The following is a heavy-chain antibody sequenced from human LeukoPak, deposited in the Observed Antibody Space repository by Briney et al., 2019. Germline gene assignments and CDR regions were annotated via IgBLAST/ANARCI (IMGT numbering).Heavy chain of an antibody. D-gene: IGHD3-22*01. CDR1: GDTFTSYY. CDR3: ARDPYYYDSSGYYLDY. Sequence: GASVKVSCKASGDTFTSYYMHWVRQAPGQGLEWMGIINPSGGSTSYAQKFQGRVTMTRDTSTSTVYMELSSLRSEDTAVYYCARDPYYYDSSGYYLDYWGQGTLVTVSS. J-gene: IGHJ4*02. CDR2: INPSGGST. V-gene: IGHV1-46*01.